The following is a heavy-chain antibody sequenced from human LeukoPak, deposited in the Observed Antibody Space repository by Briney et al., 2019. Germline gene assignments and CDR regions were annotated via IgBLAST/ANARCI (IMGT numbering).Heavy chain of an antibody. V-gene: IGHV3-23*01. CDR2: ISGSGGST. Sequence: GGSLRLSCAASGLTLSSHAMSWVRQAPGKGLEWVSAISGSGGSTYYADSVKGRFTISRDNSKNTLYLQMNSLRAEDTAVYYCAKIRIGPYYYYGMDVWGQGTTVTVSS. J-gene: IGHJ6*02. D-gene: IGHD2-15*01. CDR1: GLTLSSHA. CDR3: AKIRIGPYYYYGMDV.